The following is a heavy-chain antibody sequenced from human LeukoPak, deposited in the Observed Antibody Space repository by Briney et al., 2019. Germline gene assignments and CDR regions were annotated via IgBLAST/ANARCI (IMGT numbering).Heavy chain of an antibody. D-gene: IGHD5-12*01. CDR3: ATNSAYGFYFDF. V-gene: IGHV3-30*02. J-gene: IGHJ4*02. CDR2: IQNDGTIK. Sequence: GGSLRLSCAASRLTFSFSGYGFHWARQAPGKGLEWVAFIQNDGTIKYFTDSVEGGFTISRDNSKNTLYMQVNSLRAEDTAVYYCATNSAYGFYFDFWGQGTLVTVSS. CDR1: RLTFSFSGYG.